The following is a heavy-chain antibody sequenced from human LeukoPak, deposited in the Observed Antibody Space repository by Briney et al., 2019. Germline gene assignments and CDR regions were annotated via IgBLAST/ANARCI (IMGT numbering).Heavy chain of an antibody. J-gene: IGHJ4*02. CDR3: ARNKEGKSLDY. CDR2: MNPNSGGT. V-gene: IGHV1-2*02. Sequence: ASVKVSCKASGYTFTSYGISWVRQAPGQGLEWMAWMNPNSGGTSYAQKFQGRVTLTRDTSISTAYMELSRLRFDDTAVYYCARNKEGKSLDYWGQGTPVTVSS. CDR1: GYTFTSYG.